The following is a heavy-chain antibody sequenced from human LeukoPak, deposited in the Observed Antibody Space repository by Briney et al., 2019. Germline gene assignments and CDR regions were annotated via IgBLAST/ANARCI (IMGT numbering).Heavy chain of an antibody. CDR1: DGSISSGSYY. J-gene: IGHJ4*02. D-gene: IGHD5-18*01. V-gene: IGHV4-61*02. CDR2: IFTSGST. CDR3: ARGLSSGSS. Sequence: SETLSLTCTVSDGSISSGSYYWSWIRQPAGKGLEWIGRIFTSGSTNYNPSLKSQVTISLDSSKNQLSLDLRSVTAADTAVYYCARGLSSGSSWGQGTLVTVSS.